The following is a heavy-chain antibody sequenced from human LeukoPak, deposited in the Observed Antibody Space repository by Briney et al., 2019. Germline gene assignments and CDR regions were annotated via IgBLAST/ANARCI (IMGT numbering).Heavy chain of an antibody. V-gene: IGHV1-18*01. J-gene: IGHJ4*02. D-gene: IGHD3-22*01. CDR1: GYTFTICG. CDR2: ISAYNGNT. CDR3: ARVGRESSGRNSYYFDY. Sequence: ASVKVSCKASGYTFTICGISWVRQAPGQGLEWMGWISAYNGNTNYAQKLQGRVTMTTDTSTSTAYMELRSLRSDDTAVYYCARVGRESSGRNSYYFDYWGQGTLVTVSS.